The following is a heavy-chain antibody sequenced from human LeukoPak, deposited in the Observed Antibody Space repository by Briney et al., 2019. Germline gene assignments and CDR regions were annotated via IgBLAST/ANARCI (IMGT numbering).Heavy chain of an antibody. CDR1: GFTFSSYA. J-gene: IGHJ4*02. D-gene: IGHD2-15*01. CDR3: AKGTYCSGGSCYSYAIDY. Sequence: GGSLRLSCAASGFTFSSYAMHWVRQAPGKGLEWVAVISYDGSNKYYADSVKGRFTISRDNSKNTLYLQMNSLRAEDTAVYYCAKGTYCSGGSCYSYAIDYWGQGTLVTVSS. V-gene: IGHV3-30*04. CDR2: ISYDGSNK.